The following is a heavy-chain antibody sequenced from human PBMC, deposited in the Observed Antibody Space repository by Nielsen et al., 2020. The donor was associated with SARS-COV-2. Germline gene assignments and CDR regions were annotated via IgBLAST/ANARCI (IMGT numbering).Heavy chain of an antibody. CDR2: IAWDDDK. CDR1: GFSRSTRRPC. CDR3: GRRRHTRLTSSFDP. Sequence: SGPTLVKPTQTLTLTCTFSGFSRSTRRPCASWTRQPPGQALDGLALIAWDDDKYYSTSLKTRLTISKDTSKNQVVLTMTNMDPVETAPFFSGRRRHTRLTSSFDPWGQGTLVTVSS. J-gene: IGHJ5*02. V-gene: IGHV2-70*01. D-gene: IGHD3-9*01.